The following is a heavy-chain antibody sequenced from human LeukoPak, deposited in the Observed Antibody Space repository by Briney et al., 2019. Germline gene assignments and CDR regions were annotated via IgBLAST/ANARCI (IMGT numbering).Heavy chain of an antibody. CDR2: TTANNTTK. CDR1: GLSFSSYN. J-gene: IGHJ5*02. CDR3: AAATAFSSSWRS. D-gene: IGHD6-13*01. V-gene: IGHV3-48*01. Sequence: RGSLTLSCTASGLSFSSYNMDWVGQAQGKGPEWVAYTTANNTTKYYEDSVKGRFTISRDNAKKALFLQMNSLRAEDTAVYYCAAATAFSSSWRSWGQGTVVTVSS.